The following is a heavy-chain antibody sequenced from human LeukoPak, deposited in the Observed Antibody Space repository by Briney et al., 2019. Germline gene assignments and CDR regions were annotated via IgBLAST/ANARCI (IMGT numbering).Heavy chain of an antibody. J-gene: IGHJ5*02. Sequence: GGSLTLSCAASGFTFSSNSMNWVRQAPGKGLEWVSSISISSSYKYYADSVKGPFTISRDNAKNSLYLQMSSLRAEDTAVYYCARVHDYGPRGWFAPWGQGTLVTVSS. CDR1: GFTFSSNS. D-gene: IGHD4-17*01. CDR3: ARVHDYGPRGWFAP. CDR2: ISISSSYK. V-gene: IGHV3-21*01.